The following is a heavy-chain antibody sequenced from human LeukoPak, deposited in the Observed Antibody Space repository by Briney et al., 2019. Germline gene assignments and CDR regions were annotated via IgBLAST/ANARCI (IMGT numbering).Heavy chain of an antibody. V-gene: IGHV1-2*02. CDR2: IKPDTGET. CDR3: SREGPCDTTSCPQDH. D-gene: IGHD2-2*01. Sequence: ASVRVSCKSSGYTFTDYFIFWVRQAPGQGLEWIGWIKPDTGETNFAQKFQGRVTMTTDSSIDTAYMDMSRLRSDDTAFYYCSREGPCDTTSCPQDHWGQGTLVTLSS. CDR1: GYTFTDYF. J-gene: IGHJ4*02.